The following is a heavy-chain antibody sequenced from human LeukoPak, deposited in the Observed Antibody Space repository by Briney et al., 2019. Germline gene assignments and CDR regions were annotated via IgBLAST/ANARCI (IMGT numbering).Heavy chain of an antibody. J-gene: IGHJ6*04. CDR1: GGSISSYY. V-gene: IGHV4-59*01. D-gene: IGHD2-2*01. CDR3: ARKVGPSTTSRGDQNGGMDV. CDR2: IYYSGST. Sequence: SETLSLTCAVSGGSISSYYWSWIRQPPGKGLEWIGYIYYSGSTNYNPSLKSRVTISVDTSKNQFSLKLSSVTAADTAVYYCARKVGPSTTSRGDQNGGMDVWGKGTTVTVSS.